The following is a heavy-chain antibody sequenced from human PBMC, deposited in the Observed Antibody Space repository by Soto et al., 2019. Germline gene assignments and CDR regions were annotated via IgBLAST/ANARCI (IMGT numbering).Heavy chain of an antibody. CDR2: ISYDGTNK. V-gene: IGHV3-30-3*01. CDR1: GFSFSTNA. CDR3: ATKMGPQWDLVTLKGDY. D-gene: IGHD1-26*01. J-gene: IGHJ4*02. Sequence: QVQLVESGGGVVQTGRSLRLSCVISGFSFSTNAMHWVRQAPGKGLEWVAVISYDGTNKYYADSVKGRFTISRDNSKETLDLQMNSLRPEDTAVDYWATKMGPQWDLVTLKGDYWGQGPLVIVSS.